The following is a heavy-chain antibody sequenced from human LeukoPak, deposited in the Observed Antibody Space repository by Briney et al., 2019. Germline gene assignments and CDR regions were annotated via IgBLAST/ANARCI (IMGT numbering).Heavy chain of an antibody. CDR2: INPRGGST. V-gene: IGHV1-46*01. J-gene: IGHJ3*02. CDR1: GYTFPSHF. D-gene: IGHD6-19*01. Sequence: GASVKVSCKASGYTFPSHFMHWVRQAPGQGLEWMGIINPRGGSTSYTQKFQGRVTMTRDTSTSTVYMELSSLRSEDTAVYYCARGLQENLAWLQAFSAFDIWGQGTMVTVSS. CDR3: ARGLQENLAWLQAFSAFDI.